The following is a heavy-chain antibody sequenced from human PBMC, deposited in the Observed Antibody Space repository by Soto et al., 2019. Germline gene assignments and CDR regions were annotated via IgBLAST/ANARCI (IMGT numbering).Heavy chain of an antibody. Sequence: QVQLVESGGGLVKPGGSLRLSCAASGFNFNDYYMSWIRQAPGKGLEWLSYISHSGHITNYTDSVKGRFTISRDNAKNSLYLQMNNLRAEDTAVYYCARRGGPGDYWGQGTLVTVSS. CDR3: ARRGGPGDY. CDR1: GFNFNDYY. J-gene: IGHJ4*02. V-gene: IGHV3-11*01. D-gene: IGHD2-15*01. CDR2: ISHSGHIT.